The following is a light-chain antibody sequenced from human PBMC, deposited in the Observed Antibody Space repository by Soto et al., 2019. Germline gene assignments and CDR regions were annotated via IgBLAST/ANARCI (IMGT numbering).Light chain of an antibody. J-gene: IGKJ1*01. V-gene: IGKV3D-20*01. Sequence: DIVLTQSPATLSLSPGERATLYCGASQRVSGGFLAWYQQKPGLAPRLILYDTSFRATGIPDRFSGSGSGTDFTLTISDVQPEDFALYYCHQRQSWPRTFGQGTKVDIK. CDR2: DTS. CDR3: HQRQSWPRT. CDR1: QRVSGGF.